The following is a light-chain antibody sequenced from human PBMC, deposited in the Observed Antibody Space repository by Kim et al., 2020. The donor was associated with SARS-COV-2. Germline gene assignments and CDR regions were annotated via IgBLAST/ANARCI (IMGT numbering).Light chain of an antibody. CDR3: QQYATSPLT. V-gene: IGKV3-20*01. J-gene: IGKJ5*01. CDR1: QSVSKNY. CDR2: GAS. Sequence: EIVLTQSPGTLSLSPGERATLSCRASQSVSKNYLAWYQQKPGQAPRLLIHGASSRATDIPDRFSGSGSGTDFTLTISRLEPEDFAVYYCQQYATSPLTFGQGTRLEIK.